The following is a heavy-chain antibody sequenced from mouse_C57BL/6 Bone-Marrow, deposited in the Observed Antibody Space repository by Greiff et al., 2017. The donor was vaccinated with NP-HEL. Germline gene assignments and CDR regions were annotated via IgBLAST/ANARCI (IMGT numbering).Heavy chain of an antibody. CDR1: GYTFTSYW. CDR3: SYDGGFDY. CDR2: IHPNGGST. D-gene: IGHD2-3*01. V-gene: IGHV1-64*01. J-gene: IGHJ2*01. Sequence: QVQLQQPGAELVKPGASVKLSCKASGYTFTSYWMHWVKQRPGQGLEWIGLIHPNGGSTNYNETFKGKATLTVDKSSSTTYMQLSSLTSEDSAGYNYSYDGGFDYWGQGTTLTVSS.